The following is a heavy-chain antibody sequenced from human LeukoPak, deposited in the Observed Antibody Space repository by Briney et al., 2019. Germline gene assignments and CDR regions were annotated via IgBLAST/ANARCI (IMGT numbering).Heavy chain of an antibody. Sequence: SETLSLTCTVSGGSISSGDYYWSWIRQPPGKGLEWIGYIYYSGSTYYNPSLKSRVTISVDTSKNQFSLKLGSVTAADTAVYYCARVVAANRNAFDIWGQGTMVTVSS. V-gene: IGHV4-30-4*01. CDR2: IYYSGST. CDR3: ARVVAANRNAFDI. J-gene: IGHJ3*02. D-gene: IGHD2-15*01. CDR1: GGSISSGDYY.